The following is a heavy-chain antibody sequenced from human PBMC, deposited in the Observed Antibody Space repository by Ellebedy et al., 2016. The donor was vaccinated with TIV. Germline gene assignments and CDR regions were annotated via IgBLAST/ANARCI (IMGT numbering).Heavy chain of an antibody. V-gene: IGHV3-7*03. Sequence: GESLKISCEASGFTFTSYWMYLVRQAPGKGLEWVATVKQDGTEKFYVDSVKGRFSISRDNARNSLYLQMNNLRDEDTAVYYCTRARVYSNGWYYPDFWGQGTLVAVSS. D-gene: IGHD6-19*01. J-gene: IGHJ4*02. CDR3: TRARVYSNGWYYPDF. CDR1: GFTFTSYW. CDR2: VKQDGTEK.